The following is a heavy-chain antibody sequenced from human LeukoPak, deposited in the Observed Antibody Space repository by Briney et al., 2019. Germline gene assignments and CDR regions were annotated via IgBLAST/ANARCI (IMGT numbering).Heavy chain of an antibody. D-gene: IGHD3-16*01. CDR2: IYYSGST. CDR1: GGSISSGGYY. V-gene: IGHV4-31*03. CDR3: ARLESNLFAYDY. J-gene: IGHJ4*02. Sequence: SQTLSLTCTVSGGSISSGGYYWSWIRQHPGKGLEWIGYIYYSGSTYYNPSLMSRVTISVDTSKNQFSLKLSSVTAADTAVYYCARLESNLFAYDYWGQGTLVTVSS.